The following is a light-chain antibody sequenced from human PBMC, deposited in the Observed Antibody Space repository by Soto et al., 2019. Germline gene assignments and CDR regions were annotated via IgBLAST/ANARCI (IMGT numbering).Light chain of an antibody. CDR3: QQTYSSPIT. CDR1: QSISSY. Sequence: DTQMNQSPSSLSASLGDSIAITCRASQSISSYLNWYQQKPGKAPKLLISTASILQSGVPSRFSGSGSGTDFTLTISNLQPEDFAGYYCQQTYSSPITFGQGTRLEIK. CDR2: TAS. J-gene: IGKJ5*01. V-gene: IGKV1-39*01.